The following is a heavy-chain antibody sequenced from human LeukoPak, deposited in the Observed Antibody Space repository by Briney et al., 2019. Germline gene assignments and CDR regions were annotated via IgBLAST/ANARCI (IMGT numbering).Heavy chain of an antibody. J-gene: IGHJ4*02. CDR2: INPNSGGT. D-gene: IGHD3-22*01. Sequence: ASVKVSCKASGYTFTVYYMHWVRQAPGQGLEWMGWINPNSGGTNYAQKFQGRVTMTRDTSISTAYMELSRLRSDDTAVYYCARQTHYYDSSGYYYEFNNGLDYWGRGTLVTVSS. CDR3: ARQTHYYDSSGYYYEFNNGLDY. CDR1: GYTFTVYY. V-gene: IGHV1-2*02.